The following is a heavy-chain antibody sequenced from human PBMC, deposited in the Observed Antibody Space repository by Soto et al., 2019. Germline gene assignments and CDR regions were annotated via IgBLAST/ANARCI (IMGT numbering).Heavy chain of an antibody. CDR3: ARRYGGNFDY. J-gene: IGHJ4*02. CDR1: GGSISSYY. D-gene: IGHD1-26*01. CDR2: IYYSGST. V-gene: IGHV4-59*01. Sequence: PSETLSLTCTVSGGSISSYYWSWIRQPPGKGLEWIGYIYYSGSTSYNPSLKSRVTISVDRSKNQFSLKLSSVTAADTAVYYCARRYGGNFDYWGQGTLVTVSS.